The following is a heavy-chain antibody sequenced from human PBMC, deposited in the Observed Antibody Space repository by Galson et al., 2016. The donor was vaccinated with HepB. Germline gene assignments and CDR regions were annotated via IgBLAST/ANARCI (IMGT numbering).Heavy chain of an antibody. D-gene: IGHD3-3*02. CDR2: ISWNSVGV. J-gene: IGHJ4*02. CDR3: VKDRVYHCSISKWYWEFDY. CDR1: GFTFDDYG. Sequence: SLRLSCAASGFTFDDYGMDWVRQAPGKGLEWVAGISWNSVGVGYADSVKGRFTISRDNAKNSLYLQMNSLREEDTALYYCVKDRVYHCSISKWYWEFDYWGQGTLVTVSS. V-gene: IGHV3-9*01.